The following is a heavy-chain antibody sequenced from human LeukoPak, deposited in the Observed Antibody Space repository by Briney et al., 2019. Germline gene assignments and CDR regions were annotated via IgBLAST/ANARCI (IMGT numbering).Heavy chain of an antibody. Sequence: GGSLRLSCAAPGFTFSSYSMNWVRQAPGKGLEWVSSISSSSSYIYYADSVKGRFTISRDNAKNSLYLQMNSLRAEDTAVYYCAGLAARPTFDIWGQGTMVTVSS. J-gene: IGHJ3*02. CDR2: ISSSSSYI. D-gene: IGHD6-6*01. CDR1: GFTFSSYS. CDR3: AGLAARPTFDI. V-gene: IGHV3-21*01.